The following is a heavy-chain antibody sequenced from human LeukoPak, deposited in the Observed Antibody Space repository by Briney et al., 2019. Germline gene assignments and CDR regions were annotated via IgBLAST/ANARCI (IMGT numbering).Heavy chain of an antibody. V-gene: IGHV3-23*01. CDR1: GFTFSSYA. CDR3: AKDLVYDFWSGYYTRFDY. Sequence: GGSLRLSCAASGFTFSSYAMSWVRQAPGKGLEWVSAISGSGGSTYYADSVKGRFTISRDNSKNTLYLQMNSLRAEDTAVYYCAKDLVYDFWSGYYTRFDYWGQGTLVTVSS. CDR2: ISGSGGST. D-gene: IGHD3-3*01. J-gene: IGHJ4*02.